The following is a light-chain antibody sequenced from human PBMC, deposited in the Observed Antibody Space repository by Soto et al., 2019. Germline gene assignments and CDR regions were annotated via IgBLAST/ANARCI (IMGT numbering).Light chain of an antibody. J-gene: IGKJ1*01. Sequence: EIVLTQSPGTLSLSPGERATLSCRASQSVSNNYLAWYQQKPCQAPRLLIFGASNRATGIPDRFSGSGSGTVFTHTISILEPEDFAVYYCQQYVSSGTFGQGTKVEIK. CDR2: GAS. CDR3: QQYVSSGT. CDR1: QSVSNNY. V-gene: IGKV3-20*01.